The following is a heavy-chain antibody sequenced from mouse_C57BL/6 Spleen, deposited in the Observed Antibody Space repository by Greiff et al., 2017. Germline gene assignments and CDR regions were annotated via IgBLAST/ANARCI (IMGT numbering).Heavy chain of an antibody. D-gene: IGHD1-1*01. CDR3: ARGDYGYAMDC. V-gene: IGHV5-17*01. CDR2: ISSGSSTV. Sequence: EVNVVESGGGLVKPGGSLKLSCAASGFTFSDYGMHWVRQAPEKGLEWVAYISSGSSTVYYADTVKGRFTISRDNAKNTLFLQMTSLKSEDTAMYYCARGDYGYAMDCWGQGASVTVSS. CDR1: GFTFSDYG. J-gene: IGHJ4*01.